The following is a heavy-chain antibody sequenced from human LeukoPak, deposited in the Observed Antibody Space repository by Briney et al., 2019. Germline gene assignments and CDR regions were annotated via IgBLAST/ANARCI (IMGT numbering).Heavy chain of an antibody. CDR3: ARDRGSYDY. V-gene: IGHV1-2*02. J-gene: IGHJ4*02. Sequence: ASVKVSCKASGYTFTTYYMHWVRQAPGQGLEWMGWINPNSGGTNYAQEFQGRVTMTRDTSISTAYMELNRLISDDTAVYYCARDRGSYDYWGQGALVTVSS. CDR1: GYTFTTYY. CDR2: INPNSGGT. D-gene: IGHD1-26*01.